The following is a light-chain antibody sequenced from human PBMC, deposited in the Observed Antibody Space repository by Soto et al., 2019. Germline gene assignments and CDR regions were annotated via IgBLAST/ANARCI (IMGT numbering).Light chain of an antibody. Sequence: IPVTQSPSTLSTSVVDTVTITCRASQSISGLLAWYQQKPGQAPKLLIYKASSLESGVPSRFSGSGSGTEFTLTISSLQPEDFATYYCQQSYSTPRTFGQGTKVDIK. J-gene: IGKJ1*01. CDR1: QSISGL. V-gene: IGKV1-5*03. CDR2: KAS. CDR3: QQSYSTPRT.